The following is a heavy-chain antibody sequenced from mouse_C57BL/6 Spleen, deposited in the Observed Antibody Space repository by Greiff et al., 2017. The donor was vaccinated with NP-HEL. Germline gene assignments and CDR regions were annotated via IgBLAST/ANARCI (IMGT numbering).Heavy chain of an antibody. CDR3: ARGYSFAY. CDR1: GYTFTSYW. V-gene: IGHV1-50*01. CDR2: IDPSDSYT. Sequence: QVQLQQPGAELVKPGASVKLSCKASGYTFTSYWMQWVKQRPGQGLEWIGEIDPSDSYTNYNQKFKGKATLTVDTSSSTAYMQLSSLTSEDSAVYYCARGYSFAYWGQGTLVTVSA. J-gene: IGHJ3*01. D-gene: IGHD2-3*01.